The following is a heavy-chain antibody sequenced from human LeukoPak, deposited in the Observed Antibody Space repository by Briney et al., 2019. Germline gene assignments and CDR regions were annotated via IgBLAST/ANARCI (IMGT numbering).Heavy chain of an antibody. V-gene: IGHV3-23*01. CDR2: IIGSSGDT. Sequence: GGSLRLSCAASGITFSNFAMSWVRQAPGKGLEWVSLIIGSSGDTFYADSVKGRFTISRDNSKNTLSLQLSSLRAEDTAVYYCAKANGYYSDWGQGTLVTVSS. D-gene: IGHD3-22*01. CDR3: AKANGYYSD. CDR1: GITFSNFA. J-gene: IGHJ4*02.